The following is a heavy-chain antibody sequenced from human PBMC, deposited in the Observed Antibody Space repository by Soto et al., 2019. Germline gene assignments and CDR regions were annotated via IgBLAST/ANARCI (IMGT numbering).Heavy chain of an antibody. D-gene: IGHD1-1*01. CDR2: ISAHNDNT. CDR1: GYTFTSYG. CDR3: ARGRYGDY. V-gene: IGHV1-18*01. Sequence: QVNLVQSGVEERKPGASVKVSCKGSGYTFTSYGIAWVRQAPGQGLEWMGWISAHNDNTNYAQKVQGRVTVTRDTSTSTAYMELRNLRSDDTAVYYCARGRYGDYWGQGALVTVSS. J-gene: IGHJ4*02.